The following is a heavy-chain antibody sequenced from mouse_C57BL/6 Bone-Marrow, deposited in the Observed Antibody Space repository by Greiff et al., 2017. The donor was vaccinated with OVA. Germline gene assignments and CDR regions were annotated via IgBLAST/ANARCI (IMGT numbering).Heavy chain of an antibody. J-gene: IGHJ3*01. V-gene: IGHV5-9*01. Sequence: EVKLEESGGGLVKPGGSLKLSCAASGFTFSSYTMSWVRQTPEKRLEWVATISGGGGNTYYPDSVKGRFTISRDNAKNTLYLQMSSLRSEDTALYYCARLLGQAYWGQGTLVTVSA. CDR1: GFTFSSYT. CDR3: ARLLGQAY. CDR2: ISGGGGNT. D-gene: IGHD4-1*01.